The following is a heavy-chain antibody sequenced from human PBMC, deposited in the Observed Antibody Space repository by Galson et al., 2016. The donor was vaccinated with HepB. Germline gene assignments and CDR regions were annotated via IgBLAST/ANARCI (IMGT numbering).Heavy chain of an antibody. Sequence: ISGDSVSSKSAAWNWIRHSPSRGLEWLGRTYHTSNWYSDYAVSVKSRITINPDTSKNQFSLQLNSVIPEDTAVYYCARGHLVVPFSFYFDSWGQGSLVTVSS. CDR3: ARGHLVVPFSFYFDS. J-gene: IGHJ4*02. CDR2: TYHTSNWYS. V-gene: IGHV6-1*01. CDR1: GDSVSSKSAA. D-gene: IGHD2-15*01.